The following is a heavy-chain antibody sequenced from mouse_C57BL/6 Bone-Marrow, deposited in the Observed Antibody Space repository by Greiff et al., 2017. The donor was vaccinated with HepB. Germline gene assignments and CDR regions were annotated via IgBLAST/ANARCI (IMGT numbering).Heavy chain of an antibody. CDR3: TRGGKTGTRRDY. CDR2: IDPETGGT. CDR1: GYTFTDYE. J-gene: IGHJ2*01. Sequence: VQLQQSGAELVRPGASVTLSCKASGYTFTDYEMHWVKQTPVHGLEWIGAIDPETGGTAYNQKFKGKAILTADKSSSTASMELRSLTSEDSAVYYCTRGGKTGTRRDYWGQGTTLTVSS. D-gene: IGHD4-1*01. V-gene: IGHV1-15*01.